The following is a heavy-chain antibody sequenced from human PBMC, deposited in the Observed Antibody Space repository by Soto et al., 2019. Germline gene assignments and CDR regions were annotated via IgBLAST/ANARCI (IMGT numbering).Heavy chain of an antibody. D-gene: IGHD5-12*01. CDR1: GYIFTSYY. CDR2: INPSSGST. V-gene: IGHV1-2*02. J-gene: IGHJ5*02. Sequence: ASVKVSCKASGYIFTSYYMHWVRQAPGQGLEWMGRINPSSGSTSYAQKFQGRVTMTRDTSISTAYMELSRLRSDDTAVYYCARAYYPGGYSGYDLGYNWFDPWGQGTLVTVSS. CDR3: ARAYYPGGYSGYDLGYNWFDP.